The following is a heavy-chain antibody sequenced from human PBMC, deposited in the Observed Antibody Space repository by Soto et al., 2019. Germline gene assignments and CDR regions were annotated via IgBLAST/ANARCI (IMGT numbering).Heavy chain of an antibody. V-gene: IGHV3-23*01. CDR2: ISGSGGST. CDR1: GFTFSSYA. D-gene: IGHD6-13*01. J-gene: IGHJ4*02. Sequence: EVQLLESGGGLVQPGGSLRLSCAASGFTFSSYAMSWVRQAPGKGLEWVSAISGSGGSTYYADSVKGRFTISRDNSKNTLYLQMNSLRAEDTAVYYCARGAGYSSSWYTYYFDYWGQGTLVTVSS. CDR3: ARGAGYSSSWYTYYFDY.